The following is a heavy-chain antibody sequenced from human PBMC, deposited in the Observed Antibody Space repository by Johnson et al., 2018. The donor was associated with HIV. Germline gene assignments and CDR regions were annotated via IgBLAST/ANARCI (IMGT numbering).Heavy chain of an antibody. CDR1: GFTFNRYG. J-gene: IGHJ3*02. CDR3: ARDWGLYSSGWYVDAFDI. D-gene: IGHD6-19*01. Sequence: VQLVESGGGVVQPGRSLRLSCAASGFTFNRYGMNWVRQAPGKGLEWVSGINWNGGSTGYADSMKGRFTISRDNAKNSLYLQMNSLRAEDTAVYYCARDWGLYSSGWYVDAFDIWGQGTMVTVSS. V-gene: IGHV3-20*04. CDR2: INWNGGST.